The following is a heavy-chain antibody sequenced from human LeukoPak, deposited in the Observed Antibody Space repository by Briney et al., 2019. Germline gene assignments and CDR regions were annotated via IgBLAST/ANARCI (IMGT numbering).Heavy chain of an antibody. CDR2: MYTGGTT. CDR3: AKDEATSGGGLAS. CDR1: GFTVSGTH. V-gene: IGHV3-53*01. Sequence: GGSLRLPCAASGFTVSGTHMSWVRQAPGKGLEWVSAMYTGGTTYYADSVTGRFTVSRDTSRNTLFLHMNRLRAEDTAVYYCAKDEATSGGGLASWGQGTLVIVSS. D-gene: IGHD3-16*01. J-gene: IGHJ5*01.